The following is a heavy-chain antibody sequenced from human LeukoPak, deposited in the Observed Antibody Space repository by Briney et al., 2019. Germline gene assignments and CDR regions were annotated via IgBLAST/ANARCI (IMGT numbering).Heavy chain of an antibody. CDR3: ARAYSSGSWFVP. CDR1: GYTFTCYG. D-gene: IGHD6-19*01. J-gene: IGHJ5*02. Sequence: ASVNVSCKASGYTFTCYGISWVRQAPGQGREWMGWISAYNGNTNYAQKLQGRVTMTTDTSTSTAYMELRSLRAEDTAVYYCARAYSSGSWFVPWGEGTLVTVSS. V-gene: IGHV1-18*01. CDR2: ISAYNGNT.